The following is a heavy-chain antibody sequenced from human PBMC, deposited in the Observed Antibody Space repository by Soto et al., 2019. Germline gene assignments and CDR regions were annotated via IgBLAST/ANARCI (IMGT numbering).Heavy chain of an antibody. CDR3: ARIWKGYYYYGMDV. V-gene: IGHV2-70*01. CDR2: IDWDDDK. D-gene: IGHD1-1*01. Sequence: SGPTLVNPTQTLTLTCTFSGFSLSTSGMCVSWIRQPPGKALEWLALIDWDDDKYYSTSLKTRLTISKDTPKNQVVLTMTNMDPVDTATYYCARIWKGYYYYGMDVWGQGTTVTVSS. CDR1: GFSLSTSGMC. J-gene: IGHJ6*02.